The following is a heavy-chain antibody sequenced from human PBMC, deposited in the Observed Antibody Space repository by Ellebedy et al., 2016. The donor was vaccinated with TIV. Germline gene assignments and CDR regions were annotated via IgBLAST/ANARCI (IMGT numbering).Heavy chain of an antibody. V-gene: IGHV3-21*01. CDR3: AREMSRAYGPFDY. CDR1: GFTFSNYN. D-gene: IGHD3-10*01. CDR2: IGSISSSI. J-gene: IGHJ4*02. Sequence: GESLKISCAASGFTFSNYNMDWVRQAPGKGLEWVSSIGSISSSIYYIDSVKGRFTISRDNAKNSLYLQMNSLRPEDTAVYYCAREMSRAYGPFDYWGQGTLVTVSS.